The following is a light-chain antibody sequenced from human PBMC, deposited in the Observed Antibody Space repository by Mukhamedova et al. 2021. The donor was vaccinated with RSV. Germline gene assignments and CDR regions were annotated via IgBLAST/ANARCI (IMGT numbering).Light chain of an antibody. Sequence: LSCRASQSVSSNLAWYQQKPGQAPRLLVYGASTRATGIPARFSGSGSGTEFTLTISSMLSEDFAVYYCQQYNNWPPWTFGQGTK. CDR2: GAS. J-gene: IGKJ1*01. CDR1: QSVSSN. V-gene: IGKV3-15*01. CDR3: QQYNNWPPWT.